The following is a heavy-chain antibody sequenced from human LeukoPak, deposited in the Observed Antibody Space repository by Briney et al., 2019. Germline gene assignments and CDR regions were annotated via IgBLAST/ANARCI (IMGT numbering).Heavy chain of an antibody. J-gene: IGHJ6*03. CDR3: VGELRWRDASHYYYMDV. CDR2: FYINGRT. Sequence: PSETLSLTCSVSGDSIRNYYWSWIRQSAGKGLEWIGRFYINGRTNYTPSLQSRVSLSGDTSKNQLSLRLTSATAADTAVYYCVGELRWRDASHYYYMDVWGKGTTVTVSS. V-gene: IGHV4-4*07. D-gene: IGHD2-15*01. CDR1: GDSIRNYY.